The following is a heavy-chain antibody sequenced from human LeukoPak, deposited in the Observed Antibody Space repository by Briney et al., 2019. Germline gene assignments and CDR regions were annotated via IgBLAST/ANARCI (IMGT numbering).Heavy chain of an antibody. Sequence: ASVKVSCKASGGTFSSYAISWVRQAPGQGLQWMGGIIPIFGTANYAQKFQGRVTITTDESTSTAYMELSSLRSEDTAVYYCARNLGYCSSTSCHEEFSFDIWGQGTTVTVSS. CDR3: ARNLGYCSSTSCHEEFSFDI. V-gene: IGHV1-69*05. CDR2: IIPIFGTA. CDR1: GGTFSSYA. J-gene: IGHJ3*02. D-gene: IGHD2-2*01.